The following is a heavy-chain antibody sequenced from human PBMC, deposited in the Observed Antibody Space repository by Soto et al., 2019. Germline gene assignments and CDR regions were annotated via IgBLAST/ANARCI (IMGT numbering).Heavy chain of an antibody. CDR1: GGSISSSNW. V-gene: IGHV4-4*02. CDR2: IYHSGST. D-gene: IGHD6-19*01. CDR3: ARDVAGDSGWYRFDWFDP. Sequence: QVQLQESGTGLVKPSGTLSLTYAVSGGSISSSNWWSWVRQPPGKGLEWIGEIYHSGSTNYNPSLKSRFTPSVDTSKNQFSLKLGTVTAADTAVYYCARDVAGDSGWYRFDWFDPCGQGTLVTVSS. J-gene: IGHJ5*02.